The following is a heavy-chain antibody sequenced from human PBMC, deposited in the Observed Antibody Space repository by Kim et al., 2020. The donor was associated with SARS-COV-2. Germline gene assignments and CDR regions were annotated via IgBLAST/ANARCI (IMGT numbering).Heavy chain of an antibody. V-gene: IGHV3-7*03. CDR1: GFTFSSYW. CDR3: AREGAALADAFDI. J-gene: IGHJ3*02. CDR2: IKQDGSEK. Sequence: GGSLRLSCAASGFTFSSYWMSWVRQAPGKGLEWVANIKQDGSEKYYVDSVKGRFTISRDNAKNSLYLQMNSLRAEDTAVYYCAREGAALADAFDIWGQGTMVTVSS. D-gene: IGHD6-25*01.